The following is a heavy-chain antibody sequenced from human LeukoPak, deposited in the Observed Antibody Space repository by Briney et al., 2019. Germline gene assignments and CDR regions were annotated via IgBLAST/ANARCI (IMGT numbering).Heavy chain of an antibody. CDR1: GGSISSYF. V-gene: IGHV4-59*01. J-gene: IGHJ5*02. CDR2: IYYSGST. Sequence: SGTLSLTCTVSGGSISSYFWSWIRQPPGKGLGWIGYIYYSGSTNYNPSLKSRVTISVDTSKNQFSLKLSSVTAADTAVYYCARDWGSRGWFDPWGQGTLVTVSS. D-gene: IGHD3-16*01. CDR3: ARDWGSRGWFDP.